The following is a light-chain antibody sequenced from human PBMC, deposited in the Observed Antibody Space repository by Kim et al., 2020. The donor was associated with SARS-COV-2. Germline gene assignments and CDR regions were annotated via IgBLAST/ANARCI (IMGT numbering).Light chain of an antibody. CDR1: QNVNKW. V-gene: IGKV1-5*03. Sequence: STSLGDRVTITCRASQNVNKWLAWYQQKPGSAPKFLIYKASNLESGVPSRFSGSGSGTEFTLTLSSLQPEDFATYYCLQYNTYPYTFGQGTKLEI. CDR2: KAS. J-gene: IGKJ2*01. CDR3: LQYNTYPYT.